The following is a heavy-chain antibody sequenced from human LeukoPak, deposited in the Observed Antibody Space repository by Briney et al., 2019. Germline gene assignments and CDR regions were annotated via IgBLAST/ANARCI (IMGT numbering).Heavy chain of an antibody. V-gene: IGHV4-59*01. CDR2: IYCNGNT. CDR3: ARGGSNYYGMDV. J-gene: IGHJ6*02. Sequence: SETLSLTCSVSDGSINSFYWNWIPRPPGQGLEWIGYIYCNGNTNYSHSLKRRVTMTVDTSKNLFSLKVSSGTAADTAVYCCARGGSNYYGMDVWGRGTTVTVSS. D-gene: IGHD3-16*01. CDR1: DGSINSFY.